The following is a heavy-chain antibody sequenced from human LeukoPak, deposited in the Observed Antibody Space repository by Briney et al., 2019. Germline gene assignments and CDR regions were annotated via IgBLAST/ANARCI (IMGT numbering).Heavy chain of an antibody. D-gene: IGHD6-13*01. Sequence: PGGSLRLSCAASGFTFSSYAMSWVRQAPGKGLEWVSAISGSGGSTYYADSVKGRFTISRDNSKNALYLQMNSLRAEDTAVYYCAKAPTISPAAGPKPDYWGQGNLVTVSS. CDR2: ISGSGGST. CDR1: GFTFSSYA. CDR3: AKAPTISPAAGPKPDY. V-gene: IGHV3-23*01. J-gene: IGHJ4*02.